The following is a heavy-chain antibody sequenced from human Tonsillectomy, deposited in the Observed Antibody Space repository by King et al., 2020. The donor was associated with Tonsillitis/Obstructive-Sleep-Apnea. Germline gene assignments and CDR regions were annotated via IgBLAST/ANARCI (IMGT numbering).Heavy chain of an antibody. CDR3: ASGGYDFWSGYYVFHY. CDR2: IYHSGST. V-gene: IGHV4-4*02. Sequence: VQLQESGPGLVKPSGTLSLTCAVSGGSISSSNWWSWVRQPPGKGLEWIGEIYHSGSTNYNPSLKSRVTISVDKSKNPFSLKLSSVTAADTAVYHCASGGYDFWSGYYVFHYWGQGTLVTVSS. J-gene: IGHJ4*02. D-gene: IGHD3-3*01. CDR1: GGSISSSNW.